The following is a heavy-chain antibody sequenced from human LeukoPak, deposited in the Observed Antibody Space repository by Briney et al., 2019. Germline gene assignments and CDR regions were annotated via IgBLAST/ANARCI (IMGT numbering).Heavy chain of an antibody. D-gene: IGHD6-6*01. CDR1: GGSFSGYY. J-gene: IGHJ4*02. V-gene: IGHV4-34*01. Sequence: PSETLSLTCAVYGGSFSGYYWSWIRQPPGKGLEWIGEINHSGSTNYNPSLKSRVTISVDTSKNQFSLKLSSVTAADTAVYYCARAGIAARPTPFDYWGQGTLVTVSS. CDR2: INHSGST. CDR3: ARAGIAARPTPFDY.